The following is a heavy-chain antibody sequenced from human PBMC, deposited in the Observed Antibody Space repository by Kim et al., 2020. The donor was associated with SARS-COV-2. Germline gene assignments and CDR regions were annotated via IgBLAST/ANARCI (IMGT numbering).Heavy chain of an antibody. CDR2: T. Sequence: TIYAQKFQGRVTMTEDTSTDTAYMELSSLRSGDAAVEYCATFFGFYFDYWGQGTLVTVSS. D-gene: IGHD3-3*01. V-gene: IGHV1-24*01. J-gene: IGHJ4*02. CDR3: ATFFGFYFDY.